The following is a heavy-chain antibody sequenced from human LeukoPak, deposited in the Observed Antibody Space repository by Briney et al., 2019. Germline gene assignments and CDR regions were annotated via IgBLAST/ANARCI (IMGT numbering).Heavy chain of an antibody. D-gene: IGHD3-9*01. J-gene: IGHJ4*02. V-gene: IGHV4-59*01. Sequence: SETLSLTCTVSGGSISSYYWSWIRQPPGKGLEWIGYIYYSGSTNYNPSLKSRVTISVDTSKNQFSLKLSSVTAADTAVYYCARVMGRYFDWLVDWGQGTLVTVSS. CDR1: GGSISSYY. CDR3: ARVMGRYFDWLVD. CDR2: IYYSGST.